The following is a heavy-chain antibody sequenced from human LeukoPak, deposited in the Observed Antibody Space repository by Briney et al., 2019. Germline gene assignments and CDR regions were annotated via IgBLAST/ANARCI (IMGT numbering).Heavy chain of an antibody. V-gene: IGHV1-69*06. D-gene: IGHD5-24*01. Sequence: SVKVSCKASGDTFSSYAISWVRQAPGQGLEWMGGIIPIFGSSNYAQRFQGRVTITADRSTSTAYMELSSLTYEDTAVYYCARDVPVEMTVSGYFDFWGQGTLVTVSS. CDR2: IIPIFGSS. CDR3: ARDVPVEMTVSGYFDF. CDR1: GDTFSSYA. J-gene: IGHJ4*02.